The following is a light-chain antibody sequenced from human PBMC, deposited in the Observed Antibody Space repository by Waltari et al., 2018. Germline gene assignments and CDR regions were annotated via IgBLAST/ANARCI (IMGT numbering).Light chain of an antibody. V-gene: IGLV2-8*01. J-gene: IGLJ1*01. Sequence: QSALTQPPSASGSPGQSVTISCTGTGSGGSVSWYQQHPGKAPKLIIYEVTKRPSGGPDRCPGSKSGNTASLTVAGLQAEDEGDYYCSSDAVSNNFYDFGSGTKVTVL. CDR1: GSGGS. CDR2: EVT. CDR3: SSDAVSNNFYD.